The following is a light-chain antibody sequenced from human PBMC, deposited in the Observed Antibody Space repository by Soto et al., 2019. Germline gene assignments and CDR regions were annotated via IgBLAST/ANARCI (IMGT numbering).Light chain of an antibody. CDR1: QSVSSSY. V-gene: IGKV3-20*01. J-gene: IGKJ1*01. CDR3: QQYSSSRT. Sequence: EIVLTQSPGTLSLSPGERATLSYGASQSVSSSYVAWYQQKPGQAPRLLIYGASSRATGIPDRFSGSGSGTDFTLTITRLEPEDFAVYYCQQYSSSRTFGQGTKVDIK. CDR2: GAS.